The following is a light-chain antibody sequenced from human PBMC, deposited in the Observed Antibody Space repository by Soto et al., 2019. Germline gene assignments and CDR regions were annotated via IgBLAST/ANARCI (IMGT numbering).Light chain of an antibody. Sequence: DIQMTQSPSSLSASIGASVTITCRASQSIRRWLAWYQQKPGKPPKLLIYDASTLEDGVPSRFSGSGSGTEFTLTISSLQPDDFATDYRQDFNFSWTFGQSTKVDIK. J-gene: IGKJ1*01. CDR3: QDFNFSWT. CDR1: QSIRRW. CDR2: DAS. V-gene: IGKV1-5*01.